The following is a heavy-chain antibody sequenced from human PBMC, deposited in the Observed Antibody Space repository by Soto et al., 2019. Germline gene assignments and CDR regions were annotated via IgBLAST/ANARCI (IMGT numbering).Heavy chain of an antibody. CDR2: ISGSGGST. J-gene: IGHJ4*02. CDR1: GFTFSSYA. V-gene: IGHV3-23*01. Sequence: GSLRLSYAASGFTFSSYAMSWVRQAPVKGLEWVSAISGSGGSTYYADSVKGRFTISRDNSKNTLYLQMNSLRAEDTAVYYCGKDKIALIAATDQTFFDFWGQRTLVTVSS. CDR3: GKDKIALIAATDQTFFDF. D-gene: IGHD6-13*01.